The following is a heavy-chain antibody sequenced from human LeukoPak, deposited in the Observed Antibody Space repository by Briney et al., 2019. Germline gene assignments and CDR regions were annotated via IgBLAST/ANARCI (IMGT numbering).Heavy chain of an antibody. V-gene: IGHV3-53*01. CDR3: ARDGPDNYGSMDV. CDR2: IYSGGST. J-gene: IGHJ6*02. D-gene: IGHD4-17*01. Sequence: PGGSLRLSRAASGFTVSSNYMSWVRQAPGKELEWVSVIYSGGSTYYADSVKGRFTISRDNSKNTLYLQMNSLRAEDTAVYYCARDGPDNYGSMDVWGQGTTVTVSS. CDR1: GFTVSSNY.